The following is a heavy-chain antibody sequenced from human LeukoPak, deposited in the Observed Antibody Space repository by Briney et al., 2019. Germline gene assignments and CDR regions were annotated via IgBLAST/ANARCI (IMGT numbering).Heavy chain of an antibody. J-gene: IGHJ4*02. CDR1: GGSISSGGYY. CDR3: SGIDCGYFLYLDY. V-gene: IGHV4-31*03. CDR2: IYYSGST. Sequence: SQTLSLTCTVSGGSISSGGYYWSWIRQHPGTGLEWIGYIYYSGSTYYNPSLKSRVTISVDTSKNQFSLKLSSVTAADNALYYWSGIDCGYFLYLDYLGQGT. D-gene: IGHD2-21*01.